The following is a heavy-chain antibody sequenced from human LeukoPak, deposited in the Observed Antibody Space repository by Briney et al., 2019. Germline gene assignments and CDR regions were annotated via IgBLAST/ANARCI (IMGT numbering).Heavy chain of an antibody. J-gene: IGHJ4*02. CDR3: ASHYYGSGSLFDY. V-gene: IGHV4-59*08. D-gene: IGHD3-10*01. CDR1: GGSISSYY. Sequence: SETLSLTYTVSGGSISSYYWSWIRQPPGKGLEWIGYIYYSGSTNYNPSLKSRVTISVDTSKNQFSLKLSSVTAADTAVYYCASHYYGSGSLFDYWGQGTLVTVSS. CDR2: IYYSGST.